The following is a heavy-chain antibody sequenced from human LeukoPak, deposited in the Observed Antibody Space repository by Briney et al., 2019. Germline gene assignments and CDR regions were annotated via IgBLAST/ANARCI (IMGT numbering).Heavy chain of an antibody. V-gene: IGHV4-39*01. Sequence: SETLSLTCTVSGGSISSSSPYYWGWIRQPPGKGLEWIGSMYYSGSTYYNPSLKSPITIFVDTSKNQFSLKVRSVAAADTAVYYCVKHTHSGYDLSHWGQGTLVTVSS. D-gene: IGHD5-12*01. CDR1: GGSISSSSPYY. J-gene: IGHJ4*02. CDR2: MYYSGST. CDR3: VKHTHSGYDLSH.